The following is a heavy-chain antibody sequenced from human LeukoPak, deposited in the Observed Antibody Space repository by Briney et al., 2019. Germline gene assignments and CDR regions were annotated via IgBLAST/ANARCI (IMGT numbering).Heavy chain of an antibody. D-gene: IGHD2-2*02. CDR1: GFTFSSYG. J-gene: IGHJ5*02. Sequence: HPGGSLRLSCAASGFTFSSYGMHWVRQAPGKGLEWVAFIRYDGSNKYYADSVKGRFTISRDNSKNTLYLQMNSLRAEDTAVYYCAKGRYCSSTSCYTSDWFDPWGQGTLVTVSS. V-gene: IGHV3-30*02. CDR2: IRYDGSNK. CDR3: AKGRYCSSTSCYTSDWFDP.